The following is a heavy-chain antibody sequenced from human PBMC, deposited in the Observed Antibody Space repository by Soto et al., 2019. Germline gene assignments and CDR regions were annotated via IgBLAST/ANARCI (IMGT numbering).Heavy chain of an antibody. CDR3: AHRQYEFWTNLNSWCDP. J-gene: IGHJ5*02. V-gene: IGHV2-5*01. CDR2: LYWNNDK. D-gene: IGHD3-3*01. CDR1: GFSLSTPGVG. Sequence: QITLKESGLTLVKPTQTLTLTCTFSGFSLSTPGVGVGWIRQPPGKALEWLALLYWNNDKDYSPSLQSRLTLTKDTSKNQVFLTVTNMQPVDTATDYCAHRQYEFWTNLNSWCDPWGQGTLVTVSS.